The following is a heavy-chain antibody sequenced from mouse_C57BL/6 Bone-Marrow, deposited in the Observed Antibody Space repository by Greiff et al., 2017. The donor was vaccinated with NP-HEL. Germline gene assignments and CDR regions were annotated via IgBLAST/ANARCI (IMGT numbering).Heavy chain of an antibody. D-gene: IGHD2-1*01. CDR3: TGGNYPYYAMDY. V-gene: IGHV6-6*01. CDR1: GFTFSDAW. J-gene: IGHJ4*01. CDR2: IRNKANNHAT. Sequence: EVQGVESGGGLVQPGGSMKLSCAASGFTFSDAWMDWVRQSPEKGLEWVAEIRNKANNHATYYAESVKGRFTISRDDSKSSVYLQMNSLRAEDTGIYYCTGGNYPYYAMDYWGQGTSVTVSS.